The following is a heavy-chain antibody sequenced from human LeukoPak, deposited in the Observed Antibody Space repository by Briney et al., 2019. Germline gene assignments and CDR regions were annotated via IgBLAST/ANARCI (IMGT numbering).Heavy chain of an antibody. Sequence: ASVKVSCKASGYTFTGYYMHWVRQAPGQGLEWMGWINPNSGGTNYAQKFQGRVTMTRNTPISTAYMELSSLRSEDTAVYYCARGIPGTIFGVVIILSHYYMDVWGKGTTVTVSS. CDR1: GYTFTGYY. CDR2: INPNSGGT. D-gene: IGHD3-3*01. V-gene: IGHV1-2*02. J-gene: IGHJ6*03. CDR3: ARGIPGTIFGVVIILSHYYMDV.